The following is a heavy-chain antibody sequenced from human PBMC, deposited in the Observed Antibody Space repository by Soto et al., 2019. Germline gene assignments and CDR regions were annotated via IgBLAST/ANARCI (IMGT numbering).Heavy chain of an antibody. CDR1: GFTFSEYY. V-gene: IGHV3-72*01. J-gene: IGHJ4*02. CDR3: ASAITSGGVMDY. D-gene: IGHD3-16*01. CDR2: SKNKVSGYAT. Sequence: EVQLVESGGGLVQPGGSLRLSCAASGFTFSEYYMDWVRQAPGKGLEWVGRSKNKVSGYATEYAASVKGRFTISRDDSKNSLYLQMNSLKSEDTAVYYCASAITSGGVMDYWGQGTLVTVSS.